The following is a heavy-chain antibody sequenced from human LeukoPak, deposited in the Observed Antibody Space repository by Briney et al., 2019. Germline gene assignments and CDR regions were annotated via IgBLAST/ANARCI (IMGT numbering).Heavy chain of an antibody. Sequence: GGSPRLSCAASGFTFSSYAMSWVRQAPGKGLEWVSAISGSGGSTYYADSVKGRFTISRDNSKNTLYLQMNSLRAEDTAVYYCAKRYSSSWYYFDYWGQGTLVTVSS. D-gene: IGHD6-13*01. V-gene: IGHV3-23*01. CDR3: AKRYSSSWYYFDY. CDR2: ISGSGGST. J-gene: IGHJ4*02. CDR1: GFTFSSYA.